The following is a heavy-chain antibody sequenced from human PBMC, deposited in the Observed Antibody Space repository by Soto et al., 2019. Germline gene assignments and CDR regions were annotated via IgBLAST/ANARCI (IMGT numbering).Heavy chain of an antibody. D-gene: IGHD3-22*01. CDR1: GYPFTSYG. Sequence: ASVKVSCKASGYPFTSYGIGWVRQAPGQGLEWMAWISPYNGNTYYAQKFQGRVTMTTDTYTNTVFLELRSLKSDDTAIYYCARDRLRGYDSSGFYSWGQGTMVTV. J-gene: IGHJ4*02. CDR3: ARDRLRGYDSSGFYS. V-gene: IGHV1-18*01. CDR2: ISPYNGNT.